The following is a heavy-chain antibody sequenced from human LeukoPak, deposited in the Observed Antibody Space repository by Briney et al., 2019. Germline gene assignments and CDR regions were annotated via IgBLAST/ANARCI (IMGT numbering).Heavy chain of an antibody. V-gene: IGHV4-59*01. J-gene: IGHJ4*02. Sequence: SETLSLTCTVSGGSISSYYWSWIRQPPGKGLEWIGYIYYSGSTNCSPSLKSRVTISVDTSKNQFSLKLSSVTAADTAVYYCARDTGEATFDYWGQGTLVTVSS. CDR2: IYYSGST. D-gene: IGHD3-16*01. CDR1: GGSISSYY. CDR3: ARDTGEATFDY.